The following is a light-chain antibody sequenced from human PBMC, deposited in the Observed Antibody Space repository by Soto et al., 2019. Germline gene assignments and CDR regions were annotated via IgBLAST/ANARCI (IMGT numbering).Light chain of an antibody. CDR1: QSISSY. V-gene: IGKV1-39*01. CDR2: AAS. J-gene: IGKJ4*01. CDR3: QQRYSTPPT. Sequence: DIQRTQSPSSLSASVGDRVTITCRASQSISSYLNWYQQKPGKAPKLLIYAASSLQSGVPSRFSGSGSGTDFTLTISSLQPEDFATYYCQQRYSTPPTFGGGTKVEIK.